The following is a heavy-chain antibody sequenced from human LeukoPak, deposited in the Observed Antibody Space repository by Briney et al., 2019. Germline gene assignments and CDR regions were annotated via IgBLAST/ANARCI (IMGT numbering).Heavy chain of an antibody. J-gene: IGHJ4*02. Sequence: GGSLRLSCAASGFTFSGYWMSWVRQAPGKGLEWVANIKQDESEKYYVDSVKGRFTISRDNAKNSLFLQMNSLRAEDTAVYYCARAGSFSSSYGISWDYWGQGALVAVSS. CDR2: IKQDESEK. D-gene: IGHD2-15*01. V-gene: IGHV3-7*01. CDR3: ARAGSFSSSYGISWDY. CDR1: GFTFSGYW.